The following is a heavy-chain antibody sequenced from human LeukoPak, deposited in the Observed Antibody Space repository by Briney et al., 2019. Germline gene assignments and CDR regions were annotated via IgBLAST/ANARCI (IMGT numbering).Heavy chain of an antibody. J-gene: IGHJ4*02. CDR2: IYSGGST. CDR1: GFTVSSNY. CDR3: AKDPTTMVRGVILA. D-gene: IGHD3-10*01. Sequence: GGSLRLSCAASGFTVSSNYMSWVRQAPGKGLEWVSVIYSGGSTYYADSVKGRFTISRDNSKNTLYLQMNSLRAEDTAVYYCAKDPTTMVRGVILAWGQGTLVTVSS. V-gene: IGHV3-66*01.